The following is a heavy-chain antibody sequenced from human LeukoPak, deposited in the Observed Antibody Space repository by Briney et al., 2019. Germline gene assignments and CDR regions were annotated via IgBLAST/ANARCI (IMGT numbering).Heavy chain of an antibody. J-gene: IGHJ4*02. V-gene: IGHV1-8*01. CDR2: MNPNSGNT. CDR1: GYTFTSYD. CDR3: ARVKPGRFPFDY. Sequence: ASVKVSCKASGYTFTSYDINWVRQATGQGLEWMGWMNPNSGNTGYAQKFQGRVTMTRNTSISTAYMELSSLSSEDTAVYYCARVKPGRFPFDYWGQGTLVTVSS.